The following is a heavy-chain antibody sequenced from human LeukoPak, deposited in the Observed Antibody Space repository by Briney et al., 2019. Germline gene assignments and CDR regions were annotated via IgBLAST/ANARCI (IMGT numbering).Heavy chain of an antibody. D-gene: IGHD6-19*01. CDR1: GFTFTSYE. V-gene: IGHV3-48*03. CDR2: INSDGTTI. Sequence: GGSLRPSCAASGFTFTSYEMNWVRQAPGKGLEWVSYINSDGTTIYYADSVKGRFTISSDYAKSSLYLQMNSLRAEDTAIYYCARERAVAGAGFDYWGQGTLVTVSS. J-gene: IGHJ4*02. CDR3: ARERAVAGAGFDY.